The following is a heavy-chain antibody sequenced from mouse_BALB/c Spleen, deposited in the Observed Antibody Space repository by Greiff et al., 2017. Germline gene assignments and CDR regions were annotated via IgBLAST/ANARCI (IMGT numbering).Heavy chain of an antibody. Sequence: EVKLVESGGGLVKPGGSLKLSCAASGFAFSSYDMSWVRQTPGKRLEWVAYISSGGGSTYYPDTVKGRFTISRDNAKNTLYLQMSSLKSEDTAMYYCARHRRYDVDAMDYWGQGTSVTVSS. CDR2: ISSGGGST. CDR3: ARHRRYDVDAMDY. CDR1: GFAFSSYD. J-gene: IGHJ4*01. V-gene: IGHV5-12-1*01. D-gene: IGHD2-14*01.